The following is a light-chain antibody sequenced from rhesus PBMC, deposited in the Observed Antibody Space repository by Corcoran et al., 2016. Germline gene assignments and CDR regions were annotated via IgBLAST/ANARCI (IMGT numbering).Light chain of an antibody. Sequence: EIVMTQSPATLALSPGERATLSCRASLSVSSYLAWYQQKPGQAPRLLIYGASSRATGIPDRFSGSGSGTEFTLTISSLEPEDVGVYFCLQSSNWPWTFGQGTKVEIK. CDR2: GAS. V-gene: IGKV3-24*04. J-gene: IGKJ1*01. CDR1: LSVSSY. CDR3: LQSSNWPWT.